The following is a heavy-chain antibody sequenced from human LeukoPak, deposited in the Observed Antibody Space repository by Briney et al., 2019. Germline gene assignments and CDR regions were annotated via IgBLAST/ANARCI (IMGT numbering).Heavy chain of an antibody. D-gene: IGHD5-12*01. CDR3: ARGLPNWFGP. CDR2: IYSDGRT. V-gene: IGHV3-53*01. J-gene: IGHJ5*02. CDR1: GFTVSSTY. Sequence: TGGSLRLSCTASGFTVSSTYMSWVRQAPGKGLEWVSVIYSDGRTYYTDSVKGRFTISRDNSRNTLYLQMNSLRAEDTAVYYCARGLPNWFGPWGQGTLVTVSS.